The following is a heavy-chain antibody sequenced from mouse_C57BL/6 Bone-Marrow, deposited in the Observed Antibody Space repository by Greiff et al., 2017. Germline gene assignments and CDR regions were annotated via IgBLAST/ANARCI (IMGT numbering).Heavy chain of an antibody. Sequence: VQLQQSGAELVKPGASVKLSCKASGYTFTSYWMQWVKQRPGQGLEWIGEIDPSDSYTNYNQKFKGKATLTVDTSSRTAYMQLSSLTSEDSAVYYCARSRYYYGSSDWYFDVWGTGTTVTVSS. V-gene: IGHV1-50*01. D-gene: IGHD1-1*01. CDR2: IDPSDSYT. CDR3: ARSRYYYGSSDWYFDV. J-gene: IGHJ1*03. CDR1: GYTFTSYW.